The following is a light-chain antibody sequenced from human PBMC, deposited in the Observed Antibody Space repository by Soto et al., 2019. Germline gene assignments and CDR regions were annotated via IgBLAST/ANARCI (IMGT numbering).Light chain of an antibody. CDR1: QGVSSGY. CDR2: GAS. J-gene: IGKJ1*01. V-gene: IGKV3-20*01. CDR3: QQYGSSPRT. Sequence: EIVLTQSPGTLSLSPGERATLSCRASQGVSSGYLAWYQQNPGQAPRLLIYGASSRATGIPDRFSGSGFGTDFTLTISRLEPDDFAVYFCQQYGSSPRTFGQGTQVAIK.